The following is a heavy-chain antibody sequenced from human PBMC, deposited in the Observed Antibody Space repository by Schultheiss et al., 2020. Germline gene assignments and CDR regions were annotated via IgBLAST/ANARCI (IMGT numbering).Heavy chain of an antibody. D-gene: IGHD3-10*01. Sequence: SETLSLTCTVSGGSVSSGSYYWSWIRQPPGKGLEWIGYIYYSGSTNYNPSLKSRVTISVDTSKNQFSLKLSSVTAADTAVYYCARGPVTMVRGITYYMDVWGKGTTVTVSS. CDR3: ARGPVTMVRGITYYMDV. J-gene: IGHJ6*03. V-gene: IGHV4-61*01. CDR1: GGSVSSGSYY. CDR2: IYYSGST.